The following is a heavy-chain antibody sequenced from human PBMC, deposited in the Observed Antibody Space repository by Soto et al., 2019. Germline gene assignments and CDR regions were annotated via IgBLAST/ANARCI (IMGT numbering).Heavy chain of an antibody. CDR3: ARDRGSKSYYYFGMDV. J-gene: IGHJ6*02. Sequence: QVQLVESGGGVVQPGRSLRLSCAASGFTFSSYAMHWVRQAPGKGLEWVAVISYDGSNKYYADSVKGRFTISRDNSKNTLDEQLNSLRAEDTAVYYWARDRGSKSYYYFGMDVWGQGTTVTVSS. D-gene: IGHD2-2*01. CDR2: ISYDGSNK. V-gene: IGHV3-30-3*01. CDR1: GFTFSSYA.